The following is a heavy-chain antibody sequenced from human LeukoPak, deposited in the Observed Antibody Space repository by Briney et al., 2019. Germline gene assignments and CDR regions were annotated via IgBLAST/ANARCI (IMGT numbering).Heavy chain of an antibody. Sequence: SVKVSCKASGGTFSGYAISWVRQAPGQGLEWMGGIIPIFGTANYAQKFQGRVTITADKSTSTAYMELSSLRSEDTAVYYCAGTREYCSSTSCYEWWFDPWGQGTLVTVSS. D-gene: IGHD2-2*01. J-gene: IGHJ5*02. CDR2: IIPIFGTA. CDR3: AGTREYCSSTSCYEWWFDP. CDR1: GGTFSGYA. V-gene: IGHV1-69*06.